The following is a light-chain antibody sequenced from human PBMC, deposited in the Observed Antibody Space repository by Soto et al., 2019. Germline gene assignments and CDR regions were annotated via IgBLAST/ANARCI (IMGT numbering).Light chain of an antibody. CDR1: QSISSY. V-gene: IGKV1-39*01. CDR2: AAS. J-gene: IGKJ5*01. Sequence: DIQMTQSPSSLSSSVGDIFTITCRASQSISSYLNWYQQKPGKAPKLLIYAASSLQSGVPSRFSGSGSGTDFTLTISSLQPEDFATYYCQQSYSTPSTFGQGTRLEIK. CDR3: QQSYSTPST.